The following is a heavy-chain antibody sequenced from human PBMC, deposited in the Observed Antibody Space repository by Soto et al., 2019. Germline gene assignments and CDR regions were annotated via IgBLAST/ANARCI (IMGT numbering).Heavy chain of an antibody. CDR3: APIVGATRARQDAFDI. Sequence: QVQLVESGGGVVQPGRSLRLSCAASGFTFSSYGMHWIRQAPGKGLEWVAVISYDGSNKYYADSVKGRFTISRDNSKNXLHLQMNSRRAEDTAVYYCAPIVGATRARQDAFDIWGQGTMVTVSS. CDR2: ISYDGSNK. J-gene: IGHJ3*02. V-gene: IGHV3-30*03. D-gene: IGHD1-26*01. CDR1: GFTFSSYG.